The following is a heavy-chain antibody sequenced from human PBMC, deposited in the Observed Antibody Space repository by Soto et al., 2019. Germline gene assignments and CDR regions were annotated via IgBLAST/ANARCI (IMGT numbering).Heavy chain of an antibody. V-gene: IGHV1-69*12. Sequence: QVQLVQSGAEVKKPGSSVKVSCKASGGTFSSYAISWVRQAPGHGLEWMGGIIPIFGTANYAQKFQGRVTITADESTSTAYMELSSLRSEDTAVYYCARWYYYGSGSKLRYFDLWGRGTLVTVSS. CDR3: ARWYYYGSGSKLRYFDL. J-gene: IGHJ2*01. CDR1: GGTFSSYA. CDR2: IIPIFGTA. D-gene: IGHD3-10*01.